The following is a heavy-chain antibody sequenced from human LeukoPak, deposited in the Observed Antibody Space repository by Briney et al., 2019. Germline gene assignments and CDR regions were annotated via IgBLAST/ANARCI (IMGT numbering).Heavy chain of an antibody. CDR1: GFTFSSYG. CDR3: ARGACSSTSCYDY. D-gene: IGHD2-2*01. Sequence: GGSLRLSCAASGFTFSSYGMHWVRQAPGEGLEWVAVVWYDGNNKYYADSVKGRFTLSRDNSKNTLYLQMSSLRAEDTAVYYCARGACSSTSCYDYWGQGTLVTVSS. V-gene: IGHV3-33*01. J-gene: IGHJ4*02. CDR2: VWYDGNNK.